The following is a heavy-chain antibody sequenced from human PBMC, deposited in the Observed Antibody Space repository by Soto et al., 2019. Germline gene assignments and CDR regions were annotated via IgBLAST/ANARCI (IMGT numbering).Heavy chain of an antibody. J-gene: IGHJ6*02. D-gene: IGHD6-13*01. CDR1: GFTFTSSA. V-gene: IGHV1-58*01. Sequence: QMQLVQSGPEVKKPGTSVKVSCKASGFTFTSSAVQWVRQARGQRLEWIGWIVVGSGNTNYAQKFQERVTITRDMSTSTAYMELSSLRSEDTAVYYCAADLYSSIGPLDYYYYGMDVWGQGTTVTVSS. CDR3: AADLYSSIGPLDYYYYGMDV. CDR2: IVVGSGNT.